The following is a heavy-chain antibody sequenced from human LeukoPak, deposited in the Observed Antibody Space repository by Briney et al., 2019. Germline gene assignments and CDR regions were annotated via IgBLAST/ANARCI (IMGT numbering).Heavy chain of an antibody. D-gene: IGHD6-13*01. CDR1: GGSISSYY. J-gene: IGHJ5*02. Sequence: SETLSLTCTVSGGSISSYYWSWIRQPPGKGLEWIGEINHSGSTNYNPSLKSRVTISADTSKNQFSLKLSSVTAADTAVYYCARGGIAAANWFDPWGQGTLVTVSS. V-gene: IGHV4-34*01. CDR3: ARGGIAAANWFDP. CDR2: INHSGST.